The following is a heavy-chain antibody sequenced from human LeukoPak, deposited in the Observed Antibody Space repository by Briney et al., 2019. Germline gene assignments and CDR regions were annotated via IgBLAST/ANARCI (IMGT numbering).Heavy chain of an antibody. D-gene: IGHD2-15*01. CDR2: IRYDGSNK. J-gene: IGHJ3*02. CDR1: GFTFSSYG. CDR3: AKDLPTPSLPAGLYCSGGSCPVDAFDI. V-gene: IGHV3-30*02. Sequence: GGSLRLSCAASGFTFSSYGMHWVRQAPGKGLEWVAFIRYDGSNKYYADSVKGRFTISRDNSKNTLYLQMNSLRAEDTAVYYCAKDLPTPSLPAGLYCSGGSCPVDAFDIWGQGTMVTVSS.